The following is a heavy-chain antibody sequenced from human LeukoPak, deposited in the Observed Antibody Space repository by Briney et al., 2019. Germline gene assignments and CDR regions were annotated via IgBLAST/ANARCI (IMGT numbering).Heavy chain of an antibody. V-gene: IGHV6-1*01. J-gene: IGHJ4*02. CDR1: GDSVSSNSAA. CDR2: TYFRSEWFT. Sequence: SQTLSLTCAISGDSVSSNSAAWNWVRQSPSRGLEWLGRTYFRSEWFTDYALSVQSRITFTADTSKSQFSLQLDSVTPEDTAVYYCAASSGGFYSWGQGTLVTVSS. D-gene: IGHD2-15*01. CDR3: AASSGGFYS.